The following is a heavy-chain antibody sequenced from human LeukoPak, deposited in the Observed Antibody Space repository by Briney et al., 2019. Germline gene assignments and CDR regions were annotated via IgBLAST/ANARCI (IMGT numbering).Heavy chain of an antibody. CDR2: IYTSGST. Sequence: PSETLSLTCTVSGGSISSGSYYWSWIRQPAGKGLEWIGRIYTSGSTNYNPSLKSRVTISVDTSKNQFSLKLSSVTAADTAVYYCAREEYYYYYMDVWGKGTTVTVSS. CDR1: GGSISSGSYY. J-gene: IGHJ6*03. CDR3: AREEYYYYYMDV. V-gene: IGHV4-61*02.